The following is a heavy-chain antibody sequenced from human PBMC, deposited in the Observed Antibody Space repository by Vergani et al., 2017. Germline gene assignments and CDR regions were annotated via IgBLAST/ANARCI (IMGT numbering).Heavy chain of an antibody. CDR1: GGTFNNSA. CDR2: IIPILGIA. D-gene: IGHD2-2*01. V-gene: IGHV1-69*04. CDR3: ARVPPAAENYYYYGMDV. J-gene: IGHJ6*02. Sequence: QVQLVQSGAEVKKPGSSVKVSCKASGGTFNNSAISWVRQAPGQGLEWMGRIIPILGIANYAQKFQGRVTITADKSTSTAYMELSSLRSEDTAVYYCARVPPAAENYYYYGMDVWGQ.